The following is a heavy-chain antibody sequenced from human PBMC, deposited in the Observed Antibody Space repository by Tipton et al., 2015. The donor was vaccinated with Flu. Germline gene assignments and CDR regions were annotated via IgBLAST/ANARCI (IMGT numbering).Heavy chain of an antibody. V-gene: IGHV3-20*01. Sequence: LSLTCAASGFTFDDFGMSWVRQVPGKGLEWVCGIKWNGATSGCSDSVRGRFTISRDNAKNSLSLQMNSLRVDDTAVYHCTRGRLLDFDASDLWGQGIMVTVSS. J-gene: IGHJ3*01. D-gene: IGHD2-15*01. CDR2: IKWNGATS. CDR3: TRGRLLDFDASDL. CDR1: GFTFDDFG.